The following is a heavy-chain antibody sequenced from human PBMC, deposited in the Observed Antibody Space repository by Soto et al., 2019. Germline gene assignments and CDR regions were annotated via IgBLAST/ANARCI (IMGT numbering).Heavy chain of an antibody. Sequence: EVQLVESGGGLVQPGRSLRLSCAASGFTFDEYGMHWVRQAPGKGLEWVSGISWNSGSIFYADSVKGRFTISRDNAKNLLYLQMNSLRVEDTAFYYCAKARDTSTWSGDLYHGMDVWGQGTAVTVSS. CDR3: AKARDTSTWSGDLYHGMDV. V-gene: IGHV3-9*01. J-gene: IGHJ6*02. CDR2: ISWNSGSI. CDR1: GFTFDEYG. D-gene: IGHD6-13*01.